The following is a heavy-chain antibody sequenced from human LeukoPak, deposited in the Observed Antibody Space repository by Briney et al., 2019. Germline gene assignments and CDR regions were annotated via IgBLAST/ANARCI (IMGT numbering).Heavy chain of an antibody. J-gene: IGHJ4*02. CDR3: AKDEHSSGWYYFDY. CDR1: GFTFSSYG. Sequence: PGRSLRLSCAASGFTFSSYGMRWVRQAPGKGLEWVAVISYDGSNKYYADSVKGRFTFSRDNSKNTLYLQMNSLRAEDTAVYYCAKDEHSSGWYYFDYWGQGTLVTVSS. CDR2: ISYDGSNK. V-gene: IGHV3-30*18. D-gene: IGHD6-19*01.